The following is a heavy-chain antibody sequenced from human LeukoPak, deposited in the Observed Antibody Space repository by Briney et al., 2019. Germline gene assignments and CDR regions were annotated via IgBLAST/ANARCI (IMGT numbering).Heavy chain of an antibody. J-gene: IGHJ4*02. CDR3: ARGYGLYYFDY. Sequence: PGGSLRLSCAASGFTFSSYWMSWVRQAPGKGLEWVANIKQDGSEKYYVDSVKSRYTISRDNAKNSLYLQMNSLRAEDTAVYYCARGYGLYYFDYWGQGTLVTVSS. CDR2: IKQDGSEK. V-gene: IGHV3-7*03. CDR1: GFTFSSYW. D-gene: IGHD3-10*01.